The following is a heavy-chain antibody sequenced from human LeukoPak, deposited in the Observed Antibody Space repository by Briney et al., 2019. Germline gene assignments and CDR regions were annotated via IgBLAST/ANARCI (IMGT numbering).Heavy chain of an antibody. V-gene: IGHV4-4*07. J-gene: IGHJ4*02. CDR1: GGSISSYY. CDR3: ARDVDTAMVTGSSWYNYYFDY. D-gene: IGHD5-18*01. CDR2: IYTSGST. Sequence: TSETLSLTCTVSGGSISSYYWSWIRQPAGKGLEWIGRIYTSGSTNYNPSLKSRVTMSVDTSKNQFSLKLSSVTAADTAVYYCARDVDTAMVTGSSWYNYYFDYWGQGTLVTVSS.